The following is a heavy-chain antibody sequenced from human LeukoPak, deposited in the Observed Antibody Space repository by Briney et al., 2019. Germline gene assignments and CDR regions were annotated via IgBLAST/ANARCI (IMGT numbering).Heavy chain of an antibody. CDR2: ISSSGSTI. CDR1: GFTFSDYY. V-gene: IGHV3-11*01. CDR3: ARDRTEGYYYGSGSYPSYYYGMDV. Sequence: NAGGSLRLSCAASGFTFSDYYMSWIRQAPGKGLEWVSYISSSGSTIYYADSVKGRFTISRGNAKNSLYLQMNSLRAEDTAVYYCARDRTEGYYYGSGSYPSYYYGMDVWGQGTTVTVSS. J-gene: IGHJ6*02. D-gene: IGHD3-10*01.